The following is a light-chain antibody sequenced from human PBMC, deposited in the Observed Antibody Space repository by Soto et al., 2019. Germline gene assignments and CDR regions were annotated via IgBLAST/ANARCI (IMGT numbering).Light chain of an antibody. CDR1: QSVTSSN. J-gene: IGKJ5*01. CDR2: GAS. CDR3: QHYDYASFN. Sequence: EIVLTQSPGTLSLSPGERATLSCRASQSVTSSNLAWYPQRPGQAPRLVIYGASSRATDMPDRFSGSGSGTDFTLTISRLGPEEFAVYYCQHYDYASFNVGHGTRLAIK. V-gene: IGKV3-20*01.